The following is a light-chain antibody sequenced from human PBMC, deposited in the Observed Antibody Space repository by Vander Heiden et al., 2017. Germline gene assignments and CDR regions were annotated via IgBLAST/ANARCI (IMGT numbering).Light chain of an antibody. CDR1: QDISNY. V-gene: IGKV1-33*01. CDR3: QQYDTLPLT. CDR2: DAS. J-gene: IGKJ4*01. Sequence: DIQMTQSPSSLSASVGDRVTITCQASQDISNYLNWYQQKPGKAPKLLIYDASNLETGVPSRFSGSGSGTDFTFTISSLQPEDIATYYCQQYDTLPLTVGGGTKVEIK.